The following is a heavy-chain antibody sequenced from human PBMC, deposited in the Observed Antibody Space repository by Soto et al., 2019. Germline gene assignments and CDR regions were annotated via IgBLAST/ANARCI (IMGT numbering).Heavy chain of an antibody. CDR2: TWSDESRK. D-gene: IGHD6-25*01. J-gene: IGHJ4*02. CDR1: GFTFSSYG. CDR3: VRGRPGPLSTSPLLDN. V-gene: IGHV3-33*01. Sequence: GSLRLSCTASGFTFSSYGMHWVRQAPGKGLEWVAITWSDESRKYYADSVKGRFIISRDNSKNTLFLQMDSLRAEDTAVYYCVRGRPGPLSTSPLLDNWGQGTLVTVSS.